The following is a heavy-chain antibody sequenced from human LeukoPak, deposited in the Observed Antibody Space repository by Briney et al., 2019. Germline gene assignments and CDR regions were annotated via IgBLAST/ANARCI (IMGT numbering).Heavy chain of an antibody. CDR1: GGSISSSNW. D-gene: IGHD3-16*02. CDR3: ARAPMELSLYGFDY. Sequence: SGTLSLTCAVSGGSISSSNWWSWVRQPPGKGLEWIGEIYHSGSTNYNPSLKSRVTISVDKSKNQFSLKLSSVTAADTAVYYCARAPMELSLYGFDYWGQGTLVTVSS. J-gene: IGHJ4*02. V-gene: IGHV4-4*02. CDR2: IYHSGST.